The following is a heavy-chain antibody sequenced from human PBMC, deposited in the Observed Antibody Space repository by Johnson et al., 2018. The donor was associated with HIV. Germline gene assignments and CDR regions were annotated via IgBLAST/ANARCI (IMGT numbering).Heavy chain of an antibody. D-gene: IGHD2-2*01. CDR2: ISWDGSSNGGST. Sequence: MQLVESGGDVVQPGGSLRLSCVASGFSFGHYAMHWVRQVPGKGLEWVSLISWDGSSNGGSTYYANSVKGRFTISRDNSKNTLYLQMGSLRVEDMAVYYCARDSASDAFDIWGQGTMVTVSS. V-gene: IGHV3-64*01. CDR3: ARDSASDAFDI. J-gene: IGHJ3*02. CDR1: GFSFGHYA.